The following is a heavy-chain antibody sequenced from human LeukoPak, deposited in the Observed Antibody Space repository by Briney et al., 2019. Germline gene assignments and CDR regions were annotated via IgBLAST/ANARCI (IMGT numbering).Heavy chain of an antibody. V-gene: IGHV4-4*07. CDR2: IYTSGST. D-gene: IGHD2-15*01. CDR1: GGSISSYY. J-gene: IGHJ5*02. Sequence: SETLSLTCTVSGGSISSYYWSWIRQPAGKGLEWIGRIYTSGSTNYNPSLKSRVTMSVDTSKNQFSLKLSSVTAADTAVYYCARRPRTVVPNWFDPWGQGTLVTVSS. CDR3: ARRPRTVVPNWFDP.